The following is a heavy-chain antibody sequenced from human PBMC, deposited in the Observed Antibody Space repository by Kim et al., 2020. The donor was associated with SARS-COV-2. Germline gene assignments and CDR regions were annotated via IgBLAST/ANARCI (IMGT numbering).Heavy chain of an antibody. J-gene: IGHJ4*01. V-gene: IGHV3-48*03. CDR2: I. CDR3: ARDGGVSGLFDY. Sequence: IYEAGSVKGQFTNARDTAKNEVYLHMNSLRVEDTAVYYCARDGGVSGLFDYWGHGTLVTVSS. D-gene: IGHD3-16*01.